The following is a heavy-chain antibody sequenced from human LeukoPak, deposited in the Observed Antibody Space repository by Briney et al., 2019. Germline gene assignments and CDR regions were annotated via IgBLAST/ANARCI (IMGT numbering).Heavy chain of an antibody. J-gene: IGHJ4*02. D-gene: IGHD3-16*02. CDR1: GYTFTSYD. Sequence: ASVKVSCKASGYTFTSYDINWVRQATGQGLEWMGWMNPNSGNTGYAQKFQGRVTMTRNTSISTACMELSSLRSEDTAVYYCARGDRYYDYVWGSYRYMPDYWGQGTLVTVSS. CDR3: ARGDRYYDYVWGSYRYMPDY. V-gene: IGHV1-8*01. CDR2: MNPNSGNT.